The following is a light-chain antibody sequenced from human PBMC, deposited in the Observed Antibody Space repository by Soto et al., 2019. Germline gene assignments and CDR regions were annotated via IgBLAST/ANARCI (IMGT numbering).Light chain of an antibody. CDR2: WAS. CDR3: QQYYSTPLT. CDR1: QTIFYSSNNKNY. Sequence: DIVMTQSPDSLAVSLGERATINCKSSQTIFYSSNNKNYLAWYQQKPGQPPKLLIYWASTRESGVPDRFSGSGSGTDFTLTISSLQAEDVAFYYCQQYYSTPLTFGGGTKVEIK. J-gene: IGKJ4*01. V-gene: IGKV4-1*01.